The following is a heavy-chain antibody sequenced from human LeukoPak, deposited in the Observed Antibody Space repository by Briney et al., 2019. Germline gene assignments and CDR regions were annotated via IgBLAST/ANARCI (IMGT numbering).Heavy chain of an antibody. J-gene: IGHJ4*02. CDR2: INHSGST. Sequence: SETLSLTCAVYGGSFSGYYWSWIRQPPGKGLEWIGEINHSGSTNYNPSLKSRVTISVDTSKNQFSLKLSSVTAADTAVYYCARGSVLRYFDWSPPLGPLDHWGQGTLVTVSS. CDR3: ARGSVLRYFDWSPPLGPLDH. CDR1: GGSFSGYY. D-gene: IGHD3-9*01. V-gene: IGHV4-34*01.